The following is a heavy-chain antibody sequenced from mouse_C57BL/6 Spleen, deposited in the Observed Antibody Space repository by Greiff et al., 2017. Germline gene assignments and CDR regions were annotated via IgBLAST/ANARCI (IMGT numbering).Heavy chain of an antibody. CDR1: GFTFSSYA. Sequence: EVKLVESGAGLVKPGGSLKLSCAASGFTFSSYAMSWVRQTPEKRLEWVAYISSGGDYIYYADTVKGRFTISRDNARNTLYMQMSSLKSEDTAMYYCASESDYFDDWGKGTTLTVSS. CDR3: ASESDYFDD. J-gene: IGHJ2*01. V-gene: IGHV5S21*01. CDR2: ISSGGDYI.